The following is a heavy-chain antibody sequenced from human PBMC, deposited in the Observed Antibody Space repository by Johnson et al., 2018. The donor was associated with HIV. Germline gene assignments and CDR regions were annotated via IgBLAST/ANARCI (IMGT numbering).Heavy chain of an antibody. CDR3: ARVTRYNWNSDAFDI. D-gene: IGHD1-1*01. CDR1: GFTFDDYG. V-gene: IGHV3-20*04. CDR2: IKWSGGST. J-gene: IGHJ3*02. Sequence: EVQLVESGGGVVQPGGSLRLSCAASGFTFDDYGMSWVRQGPGKRLEWVSGIKWSGGSTGYADSVKGRFTISRDNAKNSLYMQMNSLRAEETALYYCARVTRYNWNSDAFDIWGQGTMVTVSS.